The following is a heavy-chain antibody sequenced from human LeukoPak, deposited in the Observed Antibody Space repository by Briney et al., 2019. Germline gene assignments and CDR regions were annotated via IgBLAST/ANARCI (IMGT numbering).Heavy chain of an antibody. CDR3: ASAGYSSSWYASY. Sequence: GGSLRLSCAASGFTFSSYEMNWVRQAPGKGLEWVSYISSSGSTIYYADSVKGRFTISRDNAKNSLYLQMNSLRAEDTAVYYCASAGYSSSWYASYWGQGTLVTVSS. V-gene: IGHV3-48*03. D-gene: IGHD6-13*01. J-gene: IGHJ4*02. CDR1: GFTFSSYE. CDR2: ISSSGSTI.